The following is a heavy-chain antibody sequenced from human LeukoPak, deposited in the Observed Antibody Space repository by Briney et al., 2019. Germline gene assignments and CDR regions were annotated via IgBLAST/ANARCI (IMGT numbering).Heavy chain of an antibody. D-gene: IGHD3-10*01. CDR2: INPNSGGT. CDR1: GYTFTGYY. Sequence: ASVKVSCKASGYTFTGYYMHWVRQAPGQGLEWMGWINPNSGGTNYAQKFQGRVTMTRDTSISTAYMELSRLRSDDTAVYHCARLKVPPVAVGEYYFGYWGQGTLVTVSS. CDR3: ARLKVPPVAVGEYYFGY. J-gene: IGHJ4*02. V-gene: IGHV1-2*02.